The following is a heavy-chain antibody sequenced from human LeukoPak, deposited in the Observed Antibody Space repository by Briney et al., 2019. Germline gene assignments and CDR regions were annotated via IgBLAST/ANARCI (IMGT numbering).Heavy chain of an antibody. Sequence: PGGSLRLSCAASGFTFSSYAMSWVRQAPGKGLEWVSAISGSGGSTYYADSVKGRFTISRDNSKNTLYLQMNSLRAEDTAVYYCASSGRWERYFDYWGQGTLVTVSS. V-gene: IGHV3-23*01. CDR2: ISGSGGST. D-gene: IGHD1-26*01. J-gene: IGHJ4*02. CDR1: GFTFSSYA. CDR3: ASSGRWERYFDY.